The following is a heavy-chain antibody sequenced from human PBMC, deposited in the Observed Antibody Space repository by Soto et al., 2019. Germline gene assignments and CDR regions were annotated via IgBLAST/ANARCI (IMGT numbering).Heavy chain of an antibody. J-gene: IGHJ5*02. CDR1: GYSFTSYR. CDR3: ARQYYYDSSGYTYNWFDP. D-gene: IGHD3-22*01. Sequence: ESLKISCKGSGYSFTSYRIGWVRQMPGKGLEWMGIIYPGDSDTRYSPSFQGQVTISADKSISTAYLQWSSLKASDTAMYYCARQYYYDSSGYTYNWFDPWGQGTLVTVSS. V-gene: IGHV5-51*01. CDR2: IYPGDSDT.